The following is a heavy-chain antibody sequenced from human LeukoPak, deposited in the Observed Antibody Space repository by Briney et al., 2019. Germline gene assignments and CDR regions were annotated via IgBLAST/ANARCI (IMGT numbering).Heavy chain of an antibody. Sequence: SETLSLTCAVYGGSFSDYYWSWIRQPPGKGLEWIGEINPSGSTNYNPSLKSRVTISVDTSKNQFSLKLSSVTAAGTAVYYCARKRYTYFDPWGQGTLVTVSS. D-gene: IGHD1-14*01. V-gene: IGHV4-34*01. CDR2: INPSGST. CDR3: ARKRYTYFDP. CDR1: GGSFSDYY. J-gene: IGHJ5*02.